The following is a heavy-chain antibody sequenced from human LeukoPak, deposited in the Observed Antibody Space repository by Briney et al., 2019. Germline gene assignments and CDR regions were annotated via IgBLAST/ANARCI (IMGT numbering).Heavy chain of an antibody. V-gene: IGHV1-46*01. J-gene: IGHJ5*02. Sequence: VASVKVSCKASGYTFTSYYMHWVRQAPGQGLEWMGIINPSGGSTSYAQKFQGRVTMTRDTFTSTVYMELSSLRSEDTAVYYCARTNCSGGGCYNWFDPWGQGTLVTVSS. CDR3: ARTNCSGGGCYNWFDP. D-gene: IGHD2-15*01. CDR1: GYTFTSYY. CDR2: INPSGGST.